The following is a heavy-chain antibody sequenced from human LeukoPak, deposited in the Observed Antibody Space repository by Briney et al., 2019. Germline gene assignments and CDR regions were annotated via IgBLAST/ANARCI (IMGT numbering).Heavy chain of an antibody. CDR1: SGSISSYY. CDR2: IYYTGST. D-gene: IGHD1-26*01. Sequence: SETLSLTCTVSSGSISSYYWSWIRQPPGKGLEWIGYIYYTGSTNYNPSLKSRVTISVDTSKNQFSLNLSSVAAADTAVYYCARHGPYLGRLGWFDPWGQGTLVTVSS. V-gene: IGHV4-59*08. CDR3: ARHGPYLGRLGWFDP. J-gene: IGHJ5*02.